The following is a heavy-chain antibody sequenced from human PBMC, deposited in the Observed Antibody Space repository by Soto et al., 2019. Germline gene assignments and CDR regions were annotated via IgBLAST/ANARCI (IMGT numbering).Heavy chain of an antibody. CDR1: GFTFSPYA. V-gene: IGHV3-23*01. J-gene: IGHJ6*02. Sequence: PGGSLRLSCAASGFTFSPYAMSWVRQAPGKGLEWVSTISGSGGSTYYADSVKGRFTISRDNSQNTLYLLMNTLRAEDTALYYCAKERDLSTEATHYYGMDVRAQRTTVPVS. CDR2: ISGSGGST. CDR3: AKERDLSTEATHYYGMDV.